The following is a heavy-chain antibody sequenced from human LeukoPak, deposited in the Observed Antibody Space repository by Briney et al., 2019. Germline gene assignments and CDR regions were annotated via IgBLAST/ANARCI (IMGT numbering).Heavy chain of an antibody. V-gene: IGHV1-2*04. Sequence: ASVKVSCKASGYTFTGYYMHWVRQAPGQGLEWMGWINPNSGGTNYAQKFQGWVTMTRDTSISTAYMGLSRLRSDDTAVYYCARESRYSSGWYSGYYYYGMDVWGQGTTVTVSS. CDR3: ARESRYSSGWYSGYYYYGMDV. CDR1: GYTFTGYY. CDR2: INPNSGGT. J-gene: IGHJ6*02. D-gene: IGHD6-19*01.